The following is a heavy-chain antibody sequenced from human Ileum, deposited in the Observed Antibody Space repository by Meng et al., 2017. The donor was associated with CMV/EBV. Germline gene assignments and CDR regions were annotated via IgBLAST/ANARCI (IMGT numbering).Heavy chain of an antibody. J-gene: IGHJ4*02. Sequence: ASSGFTFTSNSRNWARQAPGEGLEWVSFISSTSRYIFYADSVKGRFTISRDNAKNSLYLQMNSLRAEDTAVYYCAGAFRGGYYTNDFWGLGTLVTVSS. CDR1: GFTFTSNS. D-gene: IGHD3-3*01. V-gene: IGHV3-21*01. CDR2: ISSTSRYI. CDR3: AGAFRGGYYTNDF.